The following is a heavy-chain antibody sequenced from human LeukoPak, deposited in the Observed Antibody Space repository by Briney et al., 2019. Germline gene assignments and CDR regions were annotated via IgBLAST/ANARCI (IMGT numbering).Heavy chain of an antibody. CDR1: GDSVSSNRAS. Sequence: SQTLSLTCAISGDSVSSNRASWTWIRQSPSRGLEWLGRTYYRSKWYNDYAVSLKSRISINPDTSRNQFSLQLNSVTPEDTAVYYCSRSDGASDFDYWGQGTLVTVSS. V-gene: IGHV6-1*01. J-gene: IGHJ4*02. D-gene: IGHD5-24*01. CDR2: TYYRSKWYN. CDR3: SRSDGASDFDY.